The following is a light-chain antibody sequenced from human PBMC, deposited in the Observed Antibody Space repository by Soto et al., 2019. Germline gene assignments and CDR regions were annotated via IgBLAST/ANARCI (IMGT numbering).Light chain of an antibody. V-gene: IGLV2-14*01. CDR2: EVS. Sequence: QSALTQPASVSGSPGQSITISCTGTSSDVGAYDYVSWYQHHPGKAPKLMIHEVSDRPSGISNRFSGSKSGNTASLTISGLQAEDEADYYCSSYTSATTDVFGTGTKLTVL. CDR1: SSDVGAYDY. J-gene: IGLJ1*01. CDR3: SSYTSATTDV.